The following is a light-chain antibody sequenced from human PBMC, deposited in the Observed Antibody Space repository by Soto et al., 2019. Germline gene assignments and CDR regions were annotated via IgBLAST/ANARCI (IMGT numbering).Light chain of an antibody. CDR1: SSDVGGYNY. CDR3: SSYTSSSTVYV. Sequence: QSALTQPASVSGSPGQSITISCTGTSSDVGGYNYVSWYQQHPGKAPKLIMSEVNNRPSGVSDRFSGSKSDNTASLTIYGLQAEDEADYYCSSYTSSSTVYVFGTGTKLTVL. J-gene: IGLJ1*01. V-gene: IGLV2-14*01. CDR2: EVN.